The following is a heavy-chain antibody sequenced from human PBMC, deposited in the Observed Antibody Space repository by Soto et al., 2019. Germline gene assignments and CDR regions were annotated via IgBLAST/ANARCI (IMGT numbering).Heavy chain of an antibody. D-gene: IGHD3-9*01. CDR2: FYYSGTT. V-gene: IGHV4-31*03. Sequence: QVQLQESGPGMVKPSQTLSLACTVSGGSITTGNYYWSWVRQHPGKGLEWIGYFYYSGTTYYNPSLKSRITISVDTSKNQFSLELTSVTAADTAVYYCAAGSYRDDTGYYFQKSYPLDSWGQGTLVTVSS. CDR1: GGSITTGNYY. CDR3: AAGSYRDDTGYYFQKSYPLDS. J-gene: IGHJ4*02.